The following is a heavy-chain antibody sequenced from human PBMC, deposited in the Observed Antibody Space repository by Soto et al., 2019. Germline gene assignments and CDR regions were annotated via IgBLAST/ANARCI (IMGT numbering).Heavy chain of an antibody. J-gene: IGHJ4*02. CDR3: AKGLALMADH. CDR2: ILYDGSKE. V-gene: IGHV3-30*18. D-gene: IGHD2-21*01. Sequence: GGSLRLSCTDSGFSFNTYVMDWVRQAPGKGLEWVARILYDGSKEYYAGPVKGRFTISRDNSKNTLYLQMDRLRVEDTAVYFCAKGLALMADHWGQGTPVTVSS. CDR1: GFSFNTYV.